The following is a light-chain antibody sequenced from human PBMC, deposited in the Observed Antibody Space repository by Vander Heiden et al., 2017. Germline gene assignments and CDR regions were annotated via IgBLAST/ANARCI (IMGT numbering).Light chain of an antibody. Sequence: EIVLTQSPATLSLSPGERATLSCRASQSVSSSLAWYQQKPGQAPRLLIYDASDRATGIPARFSGSGSGTDFTLTISSLEPEDFAVYYCQQRSNWPITFGQRTRLEMK. CDR2: DAS. CDR3: QQRSNWPIT. V-gene: IGKV3-11*01. J-gene: IGKJ5*01. CDR1: QSVSSS.